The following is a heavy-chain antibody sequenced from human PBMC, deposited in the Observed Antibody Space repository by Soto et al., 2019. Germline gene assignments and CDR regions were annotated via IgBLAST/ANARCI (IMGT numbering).Heavy chain of an antibody. CDR3: ARVSTAMEFDY. CDR2: IYYSGST. CDR1: RGSISSGDYY. Sequence: LFLTCTVSRGSISSGDYYWSWIRQPPGKGLEWIGYIYYSGSTYYNPSLKSRVTISLDTSKNQFSLKLSSVTAAATAVYYCARVSTAMEFDYWGQGTLVTIAS. J-gene: IGHJ4*02. V-gene: IGHV4-30-4*01. D-gene: IGHD5-18*01.